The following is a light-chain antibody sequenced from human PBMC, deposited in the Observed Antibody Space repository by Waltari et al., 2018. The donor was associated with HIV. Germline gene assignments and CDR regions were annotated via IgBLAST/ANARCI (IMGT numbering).Light chain of an antibody. CDR3: AAWDDSLNGYYV. CDR2: SNN. J-gene: IGLJ1*01. Sequence: QSVLTQPPSASGTPGQRVSISCSGSSSNIGSNAANWYQQLPGTAPKLLSYSNNQRPSGVPDRVSGSKSGTSASLAISGLQSEDEADYYCAAWDDSLNGYYVFGTGTKVTVL. CDR1: SSNIGSNA. V-gene: IGLV1-44*01.